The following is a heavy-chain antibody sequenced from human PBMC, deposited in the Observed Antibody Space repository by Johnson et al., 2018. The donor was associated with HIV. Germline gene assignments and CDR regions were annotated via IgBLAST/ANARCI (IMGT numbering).Heavy chain of an antibody. CDR3: ARGVRGVIID. Sequence: QVQLVESGGGVVQPGRSLRLSCAASGFTFSSYAMHWVRQAPGKGLEWVAVIWYDGSDKYYADSVKGRFTISRDNSRNTVYLQMNNLRAEDTAVYNCARGVRGVIIDWGQGTMVTVSS. V-gene: IGHV3-33*08. J-gene: IGHJ3*01. CDR1: GFTFSSYA. D-gene: IGHD3-10*01. CDR2: IWYDGSDK.